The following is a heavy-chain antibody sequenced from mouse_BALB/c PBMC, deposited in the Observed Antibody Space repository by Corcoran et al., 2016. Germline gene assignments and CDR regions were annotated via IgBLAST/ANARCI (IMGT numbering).Heavy chain of an antibody. V-gene: IGHV14-3*02. J-gene: IGHJ1*01. CDR2: IDPVNGNT. CDR3: ANWDWYFDV. D-gene: IGHD4-1*01. Sequence: EVQLQQSGAELVKPGASVKLSCTASGFNIKDTYMHWVKQKPEQGLEWIGRIDPVNGNTKYDPKFQGKATITADTSSNTAYLQLSSLTSEDTAVYYCANWDWYFDVWGAGTTVTVSS. CDR1: GFNIKDTY.